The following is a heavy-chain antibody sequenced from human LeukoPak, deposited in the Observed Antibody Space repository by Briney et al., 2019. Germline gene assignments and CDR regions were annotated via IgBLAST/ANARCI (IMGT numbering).Heavy chain of an antibody. J-gene: IGHJ4*02. CDR3: AKDIQIAVAPFDY. V-gene: IGHV3-23*01. CDR1: GFSFSNYA. CDR2: ISGSGGST. D-gene: IGHD6-19*01. Sequence: PGGSLRLSCAASGFSFSNYAMSWARQAPGKGLEWVSAISGSGGSTYHAASVKGRFTISRDNSKNTVYLQMNSLGAEDTAIYYCAKDIQIAVAPFDYWGQGTLVTVSS.